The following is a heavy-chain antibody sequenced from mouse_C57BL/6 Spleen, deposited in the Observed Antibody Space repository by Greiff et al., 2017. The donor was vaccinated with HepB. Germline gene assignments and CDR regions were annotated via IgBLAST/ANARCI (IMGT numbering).Heavy chain of an antibody. Sequence: QVQLQQSGAELVRPGASVKLSCKASGYTFTDYYINWVKQRPGQGLEWIARIYPGSGNTYYNEKFKGKATLTAEKSSSTAYMQLSSLTSEDSAVYFWARSYYYGSSPFAYWGQGTLVTVSA. D-gene: IGHD1-1*01. CDR2: IYPGSGNT. V-gene: IGHV1-76*01. CDR1: GYTFTDYY. J-gene: IGHJ3*01. CDR3: ARSYYYGSSPFAY.